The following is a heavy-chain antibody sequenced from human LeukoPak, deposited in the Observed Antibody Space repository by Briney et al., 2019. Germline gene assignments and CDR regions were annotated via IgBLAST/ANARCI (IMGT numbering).Heavy chain of an antibody. V-gene: IGHV1-2*02. J-gene: IGHJ3*02. CDR2: INPNSGGT. D-gene: IGHD2-15*01. CDR3: ANYCSGGSCYSGNAFDI. Sequence: ASVKVSCKASGYTFTGYYMHWVRQAPGQGLEWMGWINPNSGGTNYAQKFQGRVTMTRDTSISTADMELSRLRSGDTAVYYCANYCSGGSCYSGNAFDIWGQGTMVTVSS. CDR1: GYTFTGYY.